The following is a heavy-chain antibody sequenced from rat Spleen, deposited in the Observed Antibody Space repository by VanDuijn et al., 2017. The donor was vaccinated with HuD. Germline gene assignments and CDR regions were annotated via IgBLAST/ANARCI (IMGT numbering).Heavy chain of an antibody. J-gene: IGHJ2*01. Sequence: EVQLVESGGGLVQPGRSLKLSCAASGFTFSDYYMAWVRQAPTKGLEWVATISSDGRRNYYRDSVKGRFTISRDNAKSSLYIQMDSLRSADTATYYFARRHYVYTDYFDYWGQGVMVTVSS. V-gene: IGHV5-7*01. CDR1: GFTFSDYY. D-gene: IGHD1-6*01. CDR3: ARRHYVYTDYFDY. CDR2: ISSDGRRN.